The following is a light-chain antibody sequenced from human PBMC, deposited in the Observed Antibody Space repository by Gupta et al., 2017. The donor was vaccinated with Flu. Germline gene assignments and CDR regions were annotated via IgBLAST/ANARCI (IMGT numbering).Light chain of an antibody. CDR3: QQEDNSPWA. CDR1: QDIRSD. CDR2: AAS. V-gene: IGKV1-6*01. Sequence: ATQITHSPSSLSASVGDRVTITCRASQDIRSDLGWYQQKPGKAPKLLIYAASSGQGGVPSRFSGSGSGTDFTLTISSLQPEDFATYYCQQEDNSPWAFGQGTKVEI. J-gene: IGKJ1*01.